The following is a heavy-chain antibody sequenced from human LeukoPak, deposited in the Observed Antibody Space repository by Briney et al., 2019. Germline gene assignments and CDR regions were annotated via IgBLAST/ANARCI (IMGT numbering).Heavy chain of an antibody. Sequence: ASVKVSCKASGYTFTGYYMHWVRQAPGQGLEWMGWISAYNGNTNYAQKLQGRVTMTTDTSTSTAYMELRSLRSDDTAVYYCARDGGATVTPEFDYWGQGTLVTVSS. D-gene: IGHD4-17*01. J-gene: IGHJ4*02. CDR2: ISAYNGNT. CDR1: GYTFTGYY. CDR3: ARDGGATVTPEFDY. V-gene: IGHV1-18*04.